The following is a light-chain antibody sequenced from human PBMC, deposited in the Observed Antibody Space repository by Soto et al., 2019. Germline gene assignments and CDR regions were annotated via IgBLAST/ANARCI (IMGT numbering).Light chain of an antibody. CDR1: QTISTW. CDR2: KAS. Sequence: IQMTQSPSTLSASVGDRVTFTCRASQTISTWLAWYQQKPGEAPKLLIYKASTLEVGVPSRFSASGSGTEFTLTINTLQPADFATYYCQQYNSYPLTFGGGTKVEIK. CDR3: QQYNSYPLT. J-gene: IGKJ4*01. V-gene: IGKV1-5*03.